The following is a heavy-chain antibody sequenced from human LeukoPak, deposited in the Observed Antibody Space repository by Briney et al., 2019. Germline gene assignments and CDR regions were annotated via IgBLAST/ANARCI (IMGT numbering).Heavy chain of an antibody. D-gene: IGHD3-10*01. Sequence: GASVKVSCKASGYTFISYGISWVRQAPGQGLEWMGWISAYNGNTNYAQKLQGRVTMTTDTSTSTAYMELRSLRSDDTAVYYCARSVVGFGELLLSYFDYWGQGTLVTVSS. V-gene: IGHV1-18*01. CDR1: GYTFISYG. CDR2: ISAYNGNT. J-gene: IGHJ4*02. CDR3: ARSVVGFGELLLSYFDY.